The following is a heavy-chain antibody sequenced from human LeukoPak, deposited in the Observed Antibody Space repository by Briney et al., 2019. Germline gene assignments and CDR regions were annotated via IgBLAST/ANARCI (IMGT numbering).Heavy chain of an antibody. CDR1: DDSISRGLYY. Sequence: SETLSLTCTVFDDSISRGLYYWSWIRQPPGGGLEWKGGIHARGNTNYNPSLNSRVIISVDSSRRQFSLKLSSVSAADTAVYYCARVEVEHYGSGSYTWFDLWGQGTLVAVSS. J-gene: IGHJ5*02. CDR2: IHARGNT. D-gene: IGHD3-10*01. V-gene: IGHV4-61*02. CDR3: ARVEVEHYGSGSYTWFDL.